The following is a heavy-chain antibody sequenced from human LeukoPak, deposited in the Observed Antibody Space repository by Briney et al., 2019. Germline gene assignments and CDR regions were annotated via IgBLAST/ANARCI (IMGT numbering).Heavy chain of an antibody. CDR2: INPNGGGT. J-gene: IGHJ4*02. V-gene: IGHV1-46*01. CDR3: AKDHGGYGSFDY. CDR1: GYTFTSYY. Sequence: ASVKVSCKASGYTFTSYYMHWVRQAPGQGFEWMGAINPNGGGTSHAQQFQGRLTMTRDMSTSTVYMDLSSLRAEDTAVYYCAKDHGGYGSFDYWGQGTLVTVSS. D-gene: IGHD3-10*01.